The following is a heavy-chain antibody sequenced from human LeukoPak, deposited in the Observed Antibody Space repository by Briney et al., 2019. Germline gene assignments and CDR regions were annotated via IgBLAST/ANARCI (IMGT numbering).Heavy chain of an antibody. Sequence: PSETLSLTCTVSGGSISSYYWSWIRQPPGKRLEWIGYIYYSGSTNYNPSLKSRVTISVDTSKNQFSLKLSSVTAADTAVYYCARRRCTNGVCYTGLDRHHYYYYYYMDVWGKGTTVTVSS. J-gene: IGHJ6*03. V-gene: IGHV4-59*12. CDR1: GGSISSYY. CDR3: ARRRCTNGVCYTGLDRHHYYYYYYMDV. D-gene: IGHD2-8*01. CDR2: IYYSGST.